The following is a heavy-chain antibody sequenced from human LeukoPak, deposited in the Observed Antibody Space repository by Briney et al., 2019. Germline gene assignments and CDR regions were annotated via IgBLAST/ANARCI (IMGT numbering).Heavy chain of an antibody. J-gene: IGHJ6*03. V-gene: IGHV3-48*01. CDR1: GFTFSSYS. Sequence: GGSLRLSCAASGFTFSSYSMNWVRQAPGKGLEWVSYMSSSGSPKYYADSVKGRFTISRENSKNTLYLQMNSLRAEDTAVYYCAKSRSPYYYYYYMDVWGKRTTVTVSS. CDR2: MSSSGSPK. CDR3: AKSRSPYYYYYYMDV.